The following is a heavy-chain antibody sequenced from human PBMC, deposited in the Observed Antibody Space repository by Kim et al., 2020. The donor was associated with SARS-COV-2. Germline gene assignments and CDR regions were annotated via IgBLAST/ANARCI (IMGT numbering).Heavy chain of an antibody. Sequence: ASVKVSCKASGYTFTSYGISWVRQAPGQGLEWMGWISAYNGNTNYAQKLQGRVTMTTDTSTSTAYMELRSLRSDDTAVYYCARTLFGEKFINPYFDYWGQGTLVTVSS. CDR1: GYTFTSYG. CDR2: ISAYNGNT. CDR3: ARTLFGEKFINPYFDY. J-gene: IGHJ4*02. V-gene: IGHV1-18*01. D-gene: IGHD3-10*02.